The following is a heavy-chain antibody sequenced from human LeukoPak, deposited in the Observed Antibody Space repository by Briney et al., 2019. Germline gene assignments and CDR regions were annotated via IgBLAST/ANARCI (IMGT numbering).Heavy chain of an antibody. V-gene: IGHV3-74*01. Sequence: PGGSLRLSCAASGFTFSRYWMNWVRQAPGKGLVWVSRINSDGSNTRYADSVKGRFTISRDNAKNTMYLQMNSLRAEDTAVYYCARENFYGMDVWGQGTTVTVSS. CDR2: INSDGSNT. J-gene: IGHJ6*02. CDR3: ARENFYGMDV. CDR1: GFTFSRYW.